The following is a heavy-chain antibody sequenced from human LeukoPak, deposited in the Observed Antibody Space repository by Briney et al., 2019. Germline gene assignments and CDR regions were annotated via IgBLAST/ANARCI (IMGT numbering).Heavy chain of an antibody. V-gene: IGHV3-23*01. Sequence: GGSLRLSCEASGFTFSSYSMNWVRQAPGKGLEWVSAISGSGATTYSADSVKGRFTISRDNSKNTLYLQMNSLRAEDTAVYYCAKGYSFGCCNYYYMDAWGKGTTVTVSS. J-gene: IGHJ6*03. CDR1: GFTFSSYS. D-gene: IGHD5-18*01. CDR3: AKGYSFGCCNYYYMDA. CDR2: ISGSGATT.